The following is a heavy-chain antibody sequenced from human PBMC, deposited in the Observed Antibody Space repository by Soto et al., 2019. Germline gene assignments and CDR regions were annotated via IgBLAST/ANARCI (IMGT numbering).Heavy chain of an antibody. J-gene: IGHJ4*02. D-gene: IGHD3-9*01. CDR3: ARHADYDVLTGCFYYFDY. V-gene: IGHV5-51*01. Sequence: PGESLKISCKSSGYSFTDYWIGWVRQMPGKGLEWMGIIYPGDSDARYSPSFQGQVTISVDTSINTAFLRWNSLTASDTAMYYCARHADYDVLTGCFYYFDYWGQGSLVTVSS. CDR1: GYSFTDYW. CDR2: IYPGDSDA.